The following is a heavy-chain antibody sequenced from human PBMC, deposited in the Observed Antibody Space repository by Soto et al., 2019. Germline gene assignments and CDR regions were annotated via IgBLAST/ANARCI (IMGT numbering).Heavy chain of an antibody. CDR1: GGTFSRHA. Sequence: QVQLVQSGSEVKMPGSSVKVSCKTSGGTFSRHAINWVRQAPGQGLEWMGGIIPMFGTTNYAQKFKGRVTISADESTSTAYMELSSLRSEDAAVYYGARAAIHGSSWYFWFDPCGQGTLVTVSS. J-gene: IGHJ5*02. CDR3: ARAAIHGSSWYFWFDP. CDR2: IIPMFGTT. V-gene: IGHV1-69*01. D-gene: IGHD6-13*01.